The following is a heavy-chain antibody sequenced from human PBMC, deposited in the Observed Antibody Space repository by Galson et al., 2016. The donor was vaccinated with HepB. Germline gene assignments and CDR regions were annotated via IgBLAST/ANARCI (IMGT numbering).Heavy chain of an antibody. Sequence: SVKVSCKASGGTFSNYSFSWVRQAPGQGLEWMGGIIPDFGSANYADKFKGRATITADKISKTVDMDLRSLRSGDTAVYFCARGGTISQPHQPPNDYWGQGTLVTVSS. D-gene: IGHD2-2*01. CDR2: IIPDFGSA. J-gene: IGHJ4*02. CDR1: GGTFSNYS. V-gene: IGHV1-69*06. CDR3: ARGGTISQPHQPPNDY.